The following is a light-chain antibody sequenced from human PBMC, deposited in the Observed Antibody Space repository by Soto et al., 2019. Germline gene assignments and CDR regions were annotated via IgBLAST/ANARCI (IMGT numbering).Light chain of an antibody. V-gene: IGKV3-20*01. CDR1: QSVSSSY. J-gene: IGKJ1*01. CDR2: GAS. CDR3: QQYSRAPLT. Sequence: EIVLTQSPGTLSLSPGERATLSCRASQSVSSSYLAWYQQKPGQAPRFLIYGASSRATGIPDRFSGSGSGTDFTLTISSLEPEDFAVYYCQQYSRAPLTFGQGTKVDIK.